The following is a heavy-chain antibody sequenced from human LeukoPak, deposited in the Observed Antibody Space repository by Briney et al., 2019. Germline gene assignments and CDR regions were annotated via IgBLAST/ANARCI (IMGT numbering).Heavy chain of an antibody. J-gene: IGHJ4*02. V-gene: IGHV3-66*02. CDR2: IYSGGST. D-gene: IGHD6-19*01. CDR1: GFIFSNYA. Sequence: GGSLRLSCAASGFIFSNYAMTWVRQAPGKGLEWVSVIYSGGSTYYADSVKGRFTISRDNSKNTLYLQMNSLRAEDTAVYYCASRPTQDSSRWGKLFFDYWGQGTLVPVSS. CDR3: ASRPTQDSSRWGKLFFDY.